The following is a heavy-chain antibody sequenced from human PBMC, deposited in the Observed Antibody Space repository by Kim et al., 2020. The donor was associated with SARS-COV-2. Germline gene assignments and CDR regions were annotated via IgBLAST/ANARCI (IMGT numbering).Heavy chain of an antibody. CDR2: IWYDGSNK. CDR3: ARDLLWFGEPALAAYYYYGMDV. V-gene: IGHV3-33*01. Sequence: GGSLRLSCAASGFTFSSYGMHWVRQAPGKGLEWVAVIWYDGSNKYYADSVKGRFTISRDNSKNTLYLQMNSLRAEDTAVYYCARDLLWFGEPALAAYYYYGMDVWGQGTTVTVSS. CDR1: GFTFSSYG. D-gene: IGHD3-10*01. J-gene: IGHJ6*02.